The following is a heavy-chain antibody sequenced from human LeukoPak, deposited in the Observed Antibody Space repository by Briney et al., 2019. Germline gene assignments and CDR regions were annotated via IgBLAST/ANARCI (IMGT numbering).Heavy chain of an antibody. CDR1: GYTFTSYA. D-gene: IGHD1-26*01. CDR3: ARGDSIVGAKGAFDI. V-gene: IGHV1-3*01. Sequence: ASVKVSCKASGYTFTSYAMHWVRQAPGQRLEWVGWINAGNGNTKYSQKFQGRVTITRDTSASTAYMELSSLRSEDTAVYYCARGDSIVGAKGAFDIWGQGTMVTVSS. J-gene: IGHJ3*02. CDR2: INAGNGNT.